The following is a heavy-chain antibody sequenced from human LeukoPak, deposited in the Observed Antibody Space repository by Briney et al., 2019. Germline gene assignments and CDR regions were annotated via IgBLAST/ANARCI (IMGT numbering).Heavy chain of an antibody. CDR2: IYSGGST. CDR1: GFTVSSNY. J-gene: IGHJ3*02. CDR3: ARDGSRDGYNSRAFDI. V-gene: IGHV3-53*04. D-gene: IGHD5-24*01. Sequence: PGGSLRHSCAASGFTVSSNYMSWVRQAPGKGLEWVSVIYSGGSTYYADSVKGRFTISRHNSKNTLYLQMNSLRAEDTAVYYCARDGSRDGYNSRAFDIWGQGTMVTVSS.